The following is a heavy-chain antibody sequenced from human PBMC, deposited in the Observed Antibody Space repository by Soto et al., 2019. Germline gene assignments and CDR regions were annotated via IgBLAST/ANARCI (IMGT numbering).Heavy chain of an antibody. CDR3: ARDQTSKYYYYGMDV. J-gene: IGHJ6*02. V-gene: IGHV1-69*13. CDR2: IIPIFGTA. Sequence: SVKVSCNASGGTFSSYAISWVRQAPGQGLEWMGGIIPIFGTANYAQKFQGRVTITADESTSTAYMELSSLRSEDTAVYYCARDQTSKYYYYGMDVWGQGTTVTVSS. CDR1: GGTFSSYA.